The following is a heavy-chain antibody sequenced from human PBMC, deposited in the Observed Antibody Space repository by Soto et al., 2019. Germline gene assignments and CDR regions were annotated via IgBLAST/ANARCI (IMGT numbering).Heavy chain of an antibody. J-gene: IGHJ5*01. Sequence: QVQLQQSGPGLVKPSQTLSLTCDISGDSVSTNTATWDWIRQSPSRGLEWLGRTYYRSRWYFDYAVSVKSRLPISPATSNNQVSLQLTSVTPDDTAIYYCVRLIGNSWLDSWGQGTLVTVSS. CDR2: TYYRSRWYF. V-gene: IGHV6-1*01. CDR3: VRLIGNSWLDS. CDR1: GDSVSTNTAT. D-gene: IGHD3-22*01.